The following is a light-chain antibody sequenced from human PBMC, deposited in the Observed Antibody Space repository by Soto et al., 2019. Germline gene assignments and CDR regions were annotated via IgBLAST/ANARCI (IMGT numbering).Light chain of an antibody. CDR3: QQYYSYPQT. CDR2: AAS. J-gene: IGKJ1*01. Sequence: AIRMTQSPSSLSASTGDRVTITCRASQGISSYLSWYQQKPGKAPKLLIYAASTLQSGVPSRFSGSGSGTDFTLTISCLQSEDFATYYCQQYYSYPQTFGKGTKGDIK. CDR1: QGISSY. V-gene: IGKV1-8*01.